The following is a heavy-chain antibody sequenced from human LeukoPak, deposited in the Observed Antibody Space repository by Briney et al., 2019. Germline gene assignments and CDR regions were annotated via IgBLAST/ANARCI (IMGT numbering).Heavy chain of an antibody. CDR2: INHSGST. CDR3: AGTLVVVTADNWFDP. D-gene: IGHD2-21*02. Sequence: SETLSLTCAVYGGSLSGYYWSWIRQPPGKGLEWIGEINHSGSTNYNPSLKSRVTISVDTSKNQFSLKLSSVTAADTAVYYCAGTLVVVTADNWFDPWGQGTLVTVSS. V-gene: IGHV4-34*01. J-gene: IGHJ5*02. CDR1: GGSLSGYY.